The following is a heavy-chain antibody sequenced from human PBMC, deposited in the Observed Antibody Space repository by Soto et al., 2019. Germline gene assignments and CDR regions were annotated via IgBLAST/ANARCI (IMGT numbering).Heavy chain of an antibody. CDR2: TYYRSRWYS. CDR3: ARDPPGFHSAFDF. CDR1: GDSVSSNGAA. D-gene: IGHD4-4*01. J-gene: IGHJ4*02. Sequence: PSQTLSLTCAISGDSVSSNGAAWNWIRQSPSRGLEWLGRTYYRSRWYSDYAPSVKSRITVNPDTSQNQFSLQLNSVTPEDTAIYHCARDPPGFHSAFDFWGQGTLVTVSS. V-gene: IGHV6-1*01.